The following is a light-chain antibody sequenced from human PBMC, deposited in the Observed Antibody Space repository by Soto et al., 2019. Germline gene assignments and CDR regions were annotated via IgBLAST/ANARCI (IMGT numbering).Light chain of an antibody. J-gene: IGKJ5*01. V-gene: IGKV1-13*02. CDR2: DAS. CDR3: QQFNSYPLT. Sequence: AIQLTHSPSSLSASVGDRVTITCRASQGISSALAWYRQKPGKAPKLLIYDASSLESGVPSRFSGSGSGTDFTLTISSLQPEDFATYYCQQFNSYPLTFGQGTRLEIK. CDR1: QGISSA.